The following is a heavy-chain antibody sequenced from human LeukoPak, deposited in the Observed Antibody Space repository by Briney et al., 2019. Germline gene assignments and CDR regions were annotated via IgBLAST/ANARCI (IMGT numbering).Heavy chain of an antibody. CDR2: IYSGGST. D-gene: IGHD3-9*01. CDR1: GFTVSSND. V-gene: IGHV3-53*01. CDR3: AKTRGILTGHPYFDY. Sequence: GGSLRLSCAASGFTVSSNDMSWVRQAPGKGLEWVSVIYSGGSTYYADSVKGRFTDSRDNFTNTLYLQMSSLRAEDTAVYYCAKTRGILTGHPYFDYWGQGTLVTVSS. J-gene: IGHJ4*02.